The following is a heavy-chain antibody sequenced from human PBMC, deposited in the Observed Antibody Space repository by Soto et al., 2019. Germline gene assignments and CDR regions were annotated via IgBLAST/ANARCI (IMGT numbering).Heavy chain of an antibody. CDR1: GYTFTGYY. J-gene: IGHJ6*04. CDR3: ARDLVTIFGVVITRGYYYDGMAV. D-gene: IGHD3-3*01. V-gene: IGHV1-2*02. CDR2: INPNSGGT. Sequence: GASVKVSCKASGYTFTGYYMHWVRQAPGQGLEWMGWINPNSGGTNYAQKFQSRVTMTRDTTTSTAYMVLSRLRSDGTAVYYCARDLVTIFGVVITRGYYYDGMAVWGKGTTVPVS.